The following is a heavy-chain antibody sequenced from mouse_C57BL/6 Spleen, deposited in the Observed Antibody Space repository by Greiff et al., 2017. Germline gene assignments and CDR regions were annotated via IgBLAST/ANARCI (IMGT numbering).Heavy chain of an antibody. V-gene: IGHV7-3*01. Sequence: DVMLVESGGGLVQPGGSLSLSCAASGFTFTDYYMSWVRQPPGKALEWLGFIRNKANGYTTEDSASVKGRFTISRDNSQSILYLQINALRAEDSATYYCARSKGYAMDYWGQGTSVTVSS. CDR1: GFTFTDYY. CDR3: ARSKGYAMDY. J-gene: IGHJ4*01. CDR2: IRNKANGYTT.